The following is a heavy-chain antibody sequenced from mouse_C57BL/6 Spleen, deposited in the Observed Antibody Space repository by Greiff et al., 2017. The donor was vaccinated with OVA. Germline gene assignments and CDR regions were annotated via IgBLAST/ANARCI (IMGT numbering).Heavy chain of an antibody. D-gene: IGHD2-3*01. V-gene: IGHV5-17*01. CDR1: GFTFSDYG. CDR2: ISSGSSTI. J-gene: IGHJ3*01. Sequence: EVMLVESGGGLVKPGGSLKLSCAASGFTFSDYGMHWVRQAPEKGLEWVAYISSGSSTIYYADTVKGRFTISRDNAKNTLFLQMTSLRSEDTAMYYCVYDGYYEGFAYWGQGTLVTVSA. CDR3: VYDGYYEGFAY.